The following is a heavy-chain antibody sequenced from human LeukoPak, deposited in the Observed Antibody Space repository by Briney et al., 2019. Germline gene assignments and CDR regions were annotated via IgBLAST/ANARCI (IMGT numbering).Heavy chain of an antibody. J-gene: IGHJ4*02. CDR1: GFAFNEYT. V-gene: IGHV3-43*01. CDR2: ISWDSATT. D-gene: IGHD6-19*01. Sequence: GGSLRLSCVASGFAFNEYTMHWVRQAPGKGLEWVSLISWDSATTYYADSVKGRFTISRDNSKNSLYLQMNNLSTEDTALYYCGKDLAGSHLLDYWGQGTLVTVSS. CDR3: GKDLAGSHLLDY.